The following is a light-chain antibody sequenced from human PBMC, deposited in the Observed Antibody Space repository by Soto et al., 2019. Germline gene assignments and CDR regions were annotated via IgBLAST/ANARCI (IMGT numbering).Light chain of an antibody. Sequence: QAVVTQPPSVSGAPGKRVTISCTGGSSNIGAGYDVHWYQQLPGTAPKLLIYGNSNRPSGVPDRFSGSKSGTSASLAITGLQAEDEADYYCQSYDSSLSVYVFGTGTKLTVL. CDR2: GNS. J-gene: IGLJ1*01. V-gene: IGLV1-40*01. CDR1: SSNIGAGYD. CDR3: QSYDSSLSVYV.